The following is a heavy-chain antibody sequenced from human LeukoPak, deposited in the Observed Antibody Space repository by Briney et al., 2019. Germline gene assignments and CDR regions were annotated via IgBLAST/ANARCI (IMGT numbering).Heavy chain of an antibody. CDR1: GFTFSSYA. Sequence: PGGSLRLSCTASGFTFSSYAMNWVRQAPGKGLEWVSGIGAGGTFTYYADSVKGRFTISRDNSRSTLYLQMNSLRADDTAVYYCAIIAAAGPNDAFDIWGQGTMVTVSS. V-gene: IGHV3-23*01. J-gene: IGHJ3*02. CDR3: AIIAAAGPNDAFDI. CDR2: IGAGGTFT. D-gene: IGHD6-13*01.